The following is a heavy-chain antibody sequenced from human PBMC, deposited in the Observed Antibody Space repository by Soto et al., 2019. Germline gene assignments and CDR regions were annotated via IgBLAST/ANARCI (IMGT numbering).Heavy chain of an antibody. CDR3: ARGGWRHLDY. D-gene: IGHD3-3*01. CDR2: ISSSSSTI. V-gene: IGHV3-48*01. J-gene: IGHJ4*02. Sequence: HPGWCLRLSCAASGVTVSSYSMNWVRQAPGKGLEWVSYISSSSSTIYYADSVKGRFTISRDNAKNSLYLQMSSLRAEDTAVYYCARGGWRHLDYWGQGPLVTVSS. CDR1: GVTVSSYS.